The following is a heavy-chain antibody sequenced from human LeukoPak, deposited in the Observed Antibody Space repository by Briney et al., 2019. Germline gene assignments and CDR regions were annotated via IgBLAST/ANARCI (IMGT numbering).Heavy chain of an antibody. V-gene: IGHV3-23*01. Sequence: GGSLRLSCAVSGFTFSSYAMSWVRQAPGKGLEWVSAISGSGGSTYYADSVKGRFTISRDNSKNTLYLQMNSLRAEDTAVYYCAKDTYSSSRGYFQHWGQGTLVTVSS. J-gene: IGHJ1*01. CDR1: GFTFSSYA. CDR2: ISGSGGST. CDR3: AKDTYSSSRGYFQH. D-gene: IGHD6-13*01.